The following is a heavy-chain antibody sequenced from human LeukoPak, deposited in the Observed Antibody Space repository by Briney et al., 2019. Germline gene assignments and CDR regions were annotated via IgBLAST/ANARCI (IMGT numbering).Heavy chain of an antibody. Sequence: PSETLSLTCAVYGGSFSGYYWSWIRQPPGKGLEWIGEINHSGSTNYNPSLKSRVTMSVDTSKNQFSLKLSSVTAADTAVYYCARDETNYYDSSGYYAHRGYYFDYWGQGTLVTVSS. CDR1: GGSFSGYY. CDR2: INHSGST. D-gene: IGHD3-22*01. CDR3: ARDETNYYDSSGYYAHRGYYFDY. V-gene: IGHV4-34*01. J-gene: IGHJ4*02.